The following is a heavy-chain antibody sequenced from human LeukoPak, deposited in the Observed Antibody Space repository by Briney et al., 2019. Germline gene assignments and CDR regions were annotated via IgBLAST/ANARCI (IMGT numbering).Heavy chain of an antibody. CDR3: ARNPGVTAGRGYYYYMDV. Sequence: GGSLRLSCAASGFTLSSYWISWGRQAPGKGLELVANIKQDGSDKYFVDSVKGRFTISRDNAKNSLYLHMNSLRAEDTAVYYCARNPGVTAGRGYYYYMDVWGKGTTVTVSS. CDR1: GFTLSSYW. V-gene: IGHV3-7*01. D-gene: IGHD2-2*01. CDR2: IKQDGSDK. J-gene: IGHJ6*03.